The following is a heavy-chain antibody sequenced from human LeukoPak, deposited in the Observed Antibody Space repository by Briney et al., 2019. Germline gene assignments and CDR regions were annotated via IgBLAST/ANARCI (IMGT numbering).Heavy chain of an antibody. D-gene: IGHD2-8*01. V-gene: IGHV4-34*01. CDR1: GWSFSGYY. CDR3: AGSGRKGYCTNGVCPRLYNWFDP. CDR2: INHSGST. Sequence: SETLSLTCAVYGWSFSGYYWSWIRQPPGKGLEWIGEINHSGSTNYNPSLKSRVTISVDTSKNQFSLKLSSVTAADTAVYYCAGSGRKGYCTNGVCPRLYNWFDPWGQGTLVTVSS. J-gene: IGHJ5*02.